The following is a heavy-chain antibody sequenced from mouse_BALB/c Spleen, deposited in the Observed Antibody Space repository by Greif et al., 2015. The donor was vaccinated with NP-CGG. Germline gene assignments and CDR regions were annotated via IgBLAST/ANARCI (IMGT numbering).Heavy chain of an antibody. J-gene: IGHJ2*01. CDR3: ASYVYGYYFDY. CDR1: GFNIKEKF. CDR2: IVPANGNT. V-gene: IGHV14-3*02. Sequence: VQLQQSGAELVKPGASVKLSCKASGFNIKEKFMHGVKERPEQGLEWMGRIVPANGNTKYDPKFQGKATITADTSSNPAFLQLSSLTSEDTAVYYCASYVYGYYFDYWGRGPTLPVSS. D-gene: IGHD2-2*01.